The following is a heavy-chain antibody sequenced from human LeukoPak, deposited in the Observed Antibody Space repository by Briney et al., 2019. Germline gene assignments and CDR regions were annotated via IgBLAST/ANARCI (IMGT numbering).Heavy chain of an antibody. D-gene: IGHD2-21*02. J-gene: IGHJ4*02. CDR1: GYTLTGYH. Sequence: ASVKVSCKASGYTLTGYHMHWVRQAPGQGLEWMGWINPNSGGTNYAQKFQGRVTMTRDTSISTAYMELRRLRSDDTAVYYCARDPMVTPIGYFDYWGQGTLVTVSS. CDR3: ARDPMVTPIGYFDY. CDR2: INPNSGGT. V-gene: IGHV1-2*02.